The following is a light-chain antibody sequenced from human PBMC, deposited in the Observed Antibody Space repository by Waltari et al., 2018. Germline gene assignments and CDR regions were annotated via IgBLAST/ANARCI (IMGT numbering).Light chain of an antibody. CDR1: SSDVGSYNF. V-gene: IGLV2-14*03. CDR3: SSFSSGSTPVV. J-gene: IGLJ2*01. CDR2: NVS. Sequence: FVLTQPASVSGSPGQSITISCTGTSSDVGSYNFVSCYQQHPGKALTLIIFNVSNRPSGVSNCFAGSKAGNTASLTIAVLQAEDEADFYCSSFSSGSTPVVFGGGTMLTVL.